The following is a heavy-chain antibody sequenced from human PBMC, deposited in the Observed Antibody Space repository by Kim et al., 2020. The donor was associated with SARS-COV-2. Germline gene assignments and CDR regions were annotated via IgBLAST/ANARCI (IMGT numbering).Heavy chain of an antibody. CDR2: INPSGGST. CDR1: GYTFTSYY. CDR3: ARLRYYYGSGCYSPVPYGMDA. Sequence: ASVKVSCKASGYTFTSYYMHWVRQAPGQGLEWMGIINPSGGSTSYAQKFQGRVTMTRDTSTSTVYMELSSLRSEDTAVYYCARLRYYYGSGCYSPVPYGMDAWGQGTPVTVSS. V-gene: IGHV1-46*01. J-gene: IGHJ6*02. D-gene: IGHD3-10*01.